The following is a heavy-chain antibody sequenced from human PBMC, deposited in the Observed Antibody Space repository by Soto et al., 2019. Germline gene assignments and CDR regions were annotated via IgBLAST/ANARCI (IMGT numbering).Heavy chain of an antibody. CDR2: IRNIASGGTA. CDR3: TRVRVLPAY. CDR1: GFTFGDYS. Sequence: GGSLRLSCSASGFTFGDYSMTWLRQAPGKGLEWVSFIRNIASGGTAEYAASVRGRFTISRDDSNSIAYLQMNSLRAEDTAMYYCTRVRVLPAYGGQGPLVTVSS. V-gene: IGHV3-49*03. J-gene: IGHJ4*02. D-gene: IGHD3-10*01.